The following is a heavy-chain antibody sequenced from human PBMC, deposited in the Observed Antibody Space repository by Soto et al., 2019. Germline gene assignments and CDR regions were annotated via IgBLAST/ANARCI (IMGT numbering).Heavy chain of an antibody. CDR1: GVSISSGDYY. CDR2: IYYSGST. D-gene: IGHD2-15*01. J-gene: IGHJ4*02. CDR3: ARDPRYCSGGRCRNNDY. Sequence: PSETLSLTCTVSGVSISSGDYYWSWIRQPPGKGLEWIGDIYYSGSTYYNPSLKSRVTISVDTSKNQFSLKLSSVTAADTAVYYCARDPRYCSGGRCRNNDYWGKGTLVTVSS. V-gene: IGHV4-30-4*01.